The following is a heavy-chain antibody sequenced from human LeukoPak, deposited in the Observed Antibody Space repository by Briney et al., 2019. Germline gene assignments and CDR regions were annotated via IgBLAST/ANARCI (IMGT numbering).Heavy chain of an antibody. Sequence: AGGSLRLSCAASGFTFSSYAMSWVRQAPGKGLEWVSAISGSGGSTYYADSVKGRFTISRDNSKNTLYLQMNSLRAEDTAVYYCAKSERWYYYDSSGYYSVWQVFDYWGQGTLVTVSS. CDR3: AKSERWYYYDSSGYYSVWQVFDY. V-gene: IGHV3-23*01. D-gene: IGHD3-22*01. J-gene: IGHJ4*02. CDR1: GFTFSSYA. CDR2: ISGSGGST.